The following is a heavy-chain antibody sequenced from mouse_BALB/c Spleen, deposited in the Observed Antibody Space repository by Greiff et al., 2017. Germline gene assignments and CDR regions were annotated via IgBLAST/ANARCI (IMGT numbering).Heavy chain of an antibody. D-gene: IGHD2-14*01. CDR3: ARGGTGDYAYYAMDY. V-gene: IGHV1-9*01. Sequence: QVQLQQSGAELMKPGASVKISCKATGYTFSSYWIEWVKQRPGHGLEWIGEILPGSGSTNYNEKFKGKATFTADTSSNTAYMQLSSLTSEDSAVYYCARGGTGDYAYYAMDYWGQGTSVTVSS. J-gene: IGHJ4*01. CDR1: GYTFSSYW. CDR2: ILPGSGST.